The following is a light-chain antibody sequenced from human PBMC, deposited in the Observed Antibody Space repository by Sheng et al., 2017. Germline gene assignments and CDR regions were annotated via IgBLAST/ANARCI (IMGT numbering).Light chain of an antibody. V-gene: IGKV1D-8*03. CDR1: QGISSY. Sequence: VIWMTQSPSLLSASTGDRVTISCRMSQGISSYLAWYQQKPGKAPKLLIYSASTLHSGVPSRFSGSGSETDYTLTISGLQPEDVATYYCQQSYSSPPLSFGGGTKVQIK. J-gene: IGKJ4*01. CDR3: QQSYSSPPLS. CDR2: SAS.